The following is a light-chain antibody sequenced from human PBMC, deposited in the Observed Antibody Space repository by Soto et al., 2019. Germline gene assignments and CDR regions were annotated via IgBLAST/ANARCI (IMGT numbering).Light chain of an antibody. Sequence: DIQMTQSQSSLSASVVDRVTITCLASQSISSYLNWYQQKPGKAPKLLIYAAPSLQSGVPSRFSGSGSGTDFTLTISSLQPEDFATYYCQQSYSTPVTFGGGTKVDIK. J-gene: IGKJ4*01. CDR1: QSISSY. CDR3: QQSYSTPVT. CDR2: AAP. V-gene: IGKV1-39*01.